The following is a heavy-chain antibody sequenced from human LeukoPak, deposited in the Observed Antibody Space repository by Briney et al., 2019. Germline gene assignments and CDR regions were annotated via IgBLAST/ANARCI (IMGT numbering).Heavy chain of an antibody. D-gene: IGHD2-2*01. Sequence: ASVKVSCKASGYTFTSYGISWVRQAPGQGLEWMGWISAYNGNTNYAQKLQGRVTMTTDTSTSTAYMELRSLRSDDTAVYCCARDVGDCSSTSCYVPDAFDIWGQGTMVTVPS. J-gene: IGHJ3*02. CDR3: ARDVGDCSSTSCYVPDAFDI. CDR2: ISAYNGNT. V-gene: IGHV1-18*01. CDR1: GYTFTSYG.